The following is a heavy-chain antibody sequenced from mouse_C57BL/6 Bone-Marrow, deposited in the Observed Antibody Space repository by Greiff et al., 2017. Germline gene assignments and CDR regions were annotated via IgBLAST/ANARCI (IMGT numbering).Heavy chain of an antibody. J-gene: IGHJ1*03. CDR3: ARRGYYGSSFSWYFDV. Sequence: EVQGVESGGDLVKPGGSLKLSCAASGFTFSSYGMSWVRQPPDKRLEWVATISSGGSYTYYPDSVKGRFTISRDNAKNTLYLQMSSLKSEDTAMYYCARRGYYGSSFSWYFDVWGTGTTVTVSS. V-gene: IGHV5-6*01. CDR1: GFTFSSYG. D-gene: IGHD1-1*01. CDR2: ISSGGSYT.